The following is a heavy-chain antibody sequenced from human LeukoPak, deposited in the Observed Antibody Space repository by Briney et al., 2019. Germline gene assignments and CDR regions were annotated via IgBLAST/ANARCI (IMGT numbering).Heavy chain of an antibody. CDR2: ISSSSSYI. Sequence: GGSLRLSCAASGFTFSSYSMNWVRQAPGKGLEWVSSISSSSSYIYYADSVEGRFTISRDNAKNSLYLQVNSLRAEDTAVYYCAKLRGMTDYWGQGTLVTVSS. V-gene: IGHV3-21*01. J-gene: IGHJ4*02. CDR1: GFTFSSYS. CDR3: AKLRGMTDY. D-gene: IGHD3-16*01.